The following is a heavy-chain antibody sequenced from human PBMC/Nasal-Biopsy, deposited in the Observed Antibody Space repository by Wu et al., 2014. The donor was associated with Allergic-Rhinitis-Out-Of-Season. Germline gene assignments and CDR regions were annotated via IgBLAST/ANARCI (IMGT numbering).Heavy chain of an antibody. CDR1: GFTFSSYW. Sequence: AASGFTFSSYWMYWVRQTPGKGLVWVSRINGDGSSTSYADSVKGRFTISRDNAKNTLYLQMNSLRAEDTAVYYCARDYNSGTYSNYYYGMEVWGQGTTVIVSS. CDR2: INGDGSST. D-gene: IGHD3-10*01. CDR3: ARDYNSGTYSNYYYGMEV. J-gene: IGHJ6*02. V-gene: IGHV3-74*01.